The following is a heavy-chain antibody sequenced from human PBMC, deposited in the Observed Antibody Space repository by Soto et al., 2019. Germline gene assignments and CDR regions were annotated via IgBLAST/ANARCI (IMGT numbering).Heavy chain of an antibody. D-gene: IGHD2-15*01. J-gene: IGHJ4*02. Sequence: APGKGLEWVAVISYDGSNKYYADSVKGRFTISRDNSKNTLYLQMNSLRAEDTAVYYCARDLGIVRCSGGSCYPDYWGQGTLVTVSS. CDR3: ARDLGIVRCSGGSCYPDY. CDR2: ISYDGSNK. V-gene: IGHV3-30-3*01.